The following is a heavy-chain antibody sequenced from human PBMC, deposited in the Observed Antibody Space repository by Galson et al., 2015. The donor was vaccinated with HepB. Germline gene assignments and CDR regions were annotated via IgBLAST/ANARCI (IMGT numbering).Heavy chain of an antibody. D-gene: IGHD3-22*01. CDR3: ARQVDYYDSSGFVGYPDY. Sequence: QSGAEVKKPGESLKISCKGSGYSFTSYWIGWVRQMPGKGLEWMGIIYPGDSDTRYSPSFQGQVTISADKSISTAYLQWSSLKASDTAMYYCARQVDYYDSSGFVGYPDYWGQGTLVTVSS. J-gene: IGHJ4*02. V-gene: IGHV5-51*01. CDR2: IYPGDSDT. CDR1: GYSFTSYW.